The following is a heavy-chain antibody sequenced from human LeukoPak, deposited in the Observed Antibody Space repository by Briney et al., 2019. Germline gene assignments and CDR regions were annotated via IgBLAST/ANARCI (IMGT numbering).Heavy chain of an antibody. D-gene: IGHD6-19*01. CDR1: GYTFTGQF. V-gene: IGHV1-2*02. J-gene: IGHJ4*02. CDR3: ARSGFSTGFYLDF. Sequence: GASVKVSCKASGYTFTGQFTHWLRQAPGQGLEWMGWIDPPSGAPHYAQKFQDTITLTRDTSIATAYMEVHRLQTDDTAVYYCARSGFSTGFYLDFWGQGTPISVSS. CDR2: IDPPSGAP.